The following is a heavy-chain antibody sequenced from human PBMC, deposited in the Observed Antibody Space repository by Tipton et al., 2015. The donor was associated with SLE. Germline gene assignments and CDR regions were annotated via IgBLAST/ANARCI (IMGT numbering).Heavy chain of an antibody. CDR2: IFYSGST. CDR1: GGSISSYY. V-gene: IGHV4-59*01. J-gene: IGHJ3*02. Sequence: TLSLTCTVSGGSISSYYWSWIRQPPGKGLEWIGYIFYSGSTNYNPYLKSRVTISVDTSKNQFSLKLSSVTAADTAVYYCAREGVVAASFDIWGQGTMVTVSS. CDR3: AREGVVAASFDI. D-gene: IGHD2-15*01.